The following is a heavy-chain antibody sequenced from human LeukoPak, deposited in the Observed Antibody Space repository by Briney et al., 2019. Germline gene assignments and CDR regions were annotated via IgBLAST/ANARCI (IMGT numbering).Heavy chain of an antibody. V-gene: IGHV1-69*04. Sequence: ASVKVSCKASGGTFSSYAISWVRQAPGQGLEWMGRIIPILGIANYAQKFQGRVTITADKSTSTAYMELSSLRSEDTAVYYCARVYATGAFDVWGQGTMVTVSS. J-gene: IGHJ3*01. CDR2: IIPILGIA. CDR3: ARVYATGAFDV. CDR1: GGTFSSYA. D-gene: IGHD4-11*01.